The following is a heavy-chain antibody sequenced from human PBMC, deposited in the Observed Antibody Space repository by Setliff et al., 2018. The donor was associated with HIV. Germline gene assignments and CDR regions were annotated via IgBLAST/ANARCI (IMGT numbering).Heavy chain of an antibody. Sequence: KASGYIFSNFAMHWVRQVPGPRLEWMGWINAGDGNTKYSQNIQGRVSITRDTSATTVYKELSRLRSEDTAVYYCAREDRTIFGVVRAMDVWGKGTTVTVSS. V-gene: IGHV1-3*01. CDR1: GYIFSNFA. CDR2: INAGDGNT. CDR3: AREDRTIFGVVRAMDV. D-gene: IGHD3-3*01. J-gene: IGHJ6*03.